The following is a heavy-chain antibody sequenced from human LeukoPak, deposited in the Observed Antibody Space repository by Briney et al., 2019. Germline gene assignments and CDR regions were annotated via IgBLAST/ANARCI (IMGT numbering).Heavy chain of an antibody. CDR1: GGSISSSSYY. J-gene: IGHJ4*02. CDR2: IYYSGST. Sequence: SETLSLTCTVSGGSISSSSYYWGWIRQPPGKGLEWIGSIYYSGSTHYTPSLKSRVTISVDTSKNQFSLRLSSVTASDTAVYYCARRATTGNYFDYWGQGTLVTVSS. D-gene: IGHD1-1*01. CDR3: ARRATTGNYFDY. V-gene: IGHV4-39*01.